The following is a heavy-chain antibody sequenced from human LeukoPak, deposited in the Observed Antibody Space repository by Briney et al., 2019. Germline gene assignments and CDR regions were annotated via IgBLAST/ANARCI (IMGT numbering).Heavy chain of an antibody. J-gene: IGHJ4*02. Sequence: SETLSLTCTVSIGSLNSYFWTWVRQPAGKELEWIGRVSDTGRAYYNPSLESRVTISLDTSKNQFSLKVTSVTAADTAVYYCARGKEMTRTSGYYSFDFWGQGTLVSVSS. CDR2: VSDTGRA. D-gene: IGHD3-9*01. CDR1: IGSLNSYF. V-gene: IGHV4-4*07. CDR3: ARGKEMTRTSGYYSFDF.